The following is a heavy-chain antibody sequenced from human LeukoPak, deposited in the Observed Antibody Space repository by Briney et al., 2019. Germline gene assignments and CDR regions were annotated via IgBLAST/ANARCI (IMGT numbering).Heavy chain of an antibody. CDR3: ARAVAGTLDY. J-gene: IGHJ4*02. CDR1: GYTFTSYD. Sequence: SVKVSCKASGYTFTSYDINWVRQAPGQGLEWMGGIIPIFGTANYAQKFQGRVTITADESTSTAYMELSSLRSEDTAVYYCARAVAGTLDYWGQGTLVTVSS. CDR2: IIPIFGTA. V-gene: IGHV1-69*13. D-gene: IGHD6-19*01.